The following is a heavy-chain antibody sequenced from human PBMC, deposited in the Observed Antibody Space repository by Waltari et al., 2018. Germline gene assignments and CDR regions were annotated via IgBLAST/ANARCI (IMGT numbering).Heavy chain of an antibody. CDR3: ARGAATVSRYLFDY. CDR2: IIPISGKV. D-gene: IGHD4-17*01. Sequence: QVQLVQSGAEVREPGSSVKVSCKAFGGSFSSYATTWVRQAPGQGLEWLGGIIPISGKVNYEQSLQGRVTITADESTSTAYMFLSSLTSEDTAVYYCARGAATVSRYLFDYWGQGTLVTVSA. J-gene: IGHJ4*02. CDR1: GGSFSSYA. V-gene: IGHV1-69*01.